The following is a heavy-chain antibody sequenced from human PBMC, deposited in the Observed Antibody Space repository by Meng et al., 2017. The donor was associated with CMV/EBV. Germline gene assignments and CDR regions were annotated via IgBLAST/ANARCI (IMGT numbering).Heavy chain of an antibody. V-gene: IGHV3-21*01. Sequence: GGSLRLSRAASGFTFSSYSMNWVRQAPGKGLEWVSSISSSSSYIYYADSVKGRFTISRDNAKNSLYLQMNSLRAEDTAVYYCARGGGWSSSSDWGDYYYYGMDVWGQGTTVTVSS. CDR1: GFTFSSYS. D-gene: IGHD6-6*01. J-gene: IGHJ6*02. CDR2: ISSSSSYI. CDR3: ARGGGWSSSSDWGDYYYYGMDV.